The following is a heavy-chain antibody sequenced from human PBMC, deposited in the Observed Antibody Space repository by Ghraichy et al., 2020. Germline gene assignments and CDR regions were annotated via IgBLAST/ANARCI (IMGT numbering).Heavy chain of an antibody. D-gene: IGHD6-19*01. CDR1: GGSISSSSYY. Sequence: SETLSLTCTVSGGSISSSSYYWGWIRQPPGKGLEWIGSIYYGGSTYYNPSLKSRVTISVDTSKNQFSLKLSSVTAADTAVYYCSPGYSSGWYEGLKFDPWGQGTLVTVSS. CDR3: SPGYSSGWYEGLKFDP. J-gene: IGHJ5*02. V-gene: IGHV4-39*01. CDR2: IYYGGST.